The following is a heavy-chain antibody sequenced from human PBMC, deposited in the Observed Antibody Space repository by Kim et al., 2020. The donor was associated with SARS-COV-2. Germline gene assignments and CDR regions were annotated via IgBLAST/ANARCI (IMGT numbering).Heavy chain of an antibody. CDR1: GGSFSGYY. V-gene: IGHV4-34*01. Sequence: SETLSLTCAVYGGSFSGYYWSWIRQPPGKGLEWIGEINHSGSTNYNPSLKSRVTISVDTSKNQFSLKLSSVTAADTAVYYCARVGVLLWFGELRPPNWFDPWGQGTLVTVSS. CDR2: INHSGST. D-gene: IGHD3-10*01. J-gene: IGHJ5*02. CDR3: ARVGVLLWFGELRPPNWFDP.